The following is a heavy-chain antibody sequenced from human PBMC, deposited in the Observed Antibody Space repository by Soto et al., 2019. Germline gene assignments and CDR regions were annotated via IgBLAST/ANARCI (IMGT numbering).Heavy chain of an antibody. CDR2: IDPSDSYI. D-gene: IGHD2-15*01. J-gene: IGHJ6*02. CDR3: ARLGDCSGGSCFSRYYYHGMDV. Sequence: AESLKISCKSYGYSLATYWITWVRQMPGKGLEWMGRIDPSDSYINYSPSFQGRVTISADKSLNTAYLQWSSLEASDTAMYYCARLGDCSGGSCFSRYYYHGMDVWGQGTTVTVSS. V-gene: IGHV5-10-1*01. CDR1: GYSLATYW.